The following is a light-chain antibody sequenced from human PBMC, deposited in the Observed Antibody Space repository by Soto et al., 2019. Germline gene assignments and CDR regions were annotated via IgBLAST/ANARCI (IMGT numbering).Light chain of an antibody. Sequence: QSALTQPASVSGSPGQSITISCTGTSSDVGAFNYVSWYQCHPGKAHKLIIYEVSNRPSGVSDRFFGSKSGNTASLTISGLQAEDEADYYCSSYTTTYILEIGVGTKLTVL. V-gene: IGLV2-14*01. J-gene: IGLJ2*01. CDR3: SSYTTTYILE. CDR2: EVS. CDR1: SSDVGAFNY.